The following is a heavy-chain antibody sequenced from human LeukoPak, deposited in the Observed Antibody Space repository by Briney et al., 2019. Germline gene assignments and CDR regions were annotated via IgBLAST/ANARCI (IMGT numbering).Heavy chain of an antibody. CDR3: AKESEIDY. Sequence: GGSLRLSCAAPAFCFSTYGMYWVRQAPGKGLEWVAFIRYDGSRKYYADSVKGRFTISKDNSKNTLYLQMNSLRAEDTAVYYCAKESEIDYWGQGTLVTVSS. CDR2: IRYDGSRK. V-gene: IGHV3-30*02. CDR1: AFCFSTYG. J-gene: IGHJ4*02.